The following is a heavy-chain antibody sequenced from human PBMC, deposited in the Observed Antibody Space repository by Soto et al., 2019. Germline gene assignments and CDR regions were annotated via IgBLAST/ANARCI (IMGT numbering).Heavy chain of an antibody. CDR3: ARVYCSGGSCYSAFDY. V-gene: IGHV4-39*07. CDR2: IYYSGST. CDR1: GGSISSSSYY. Sequence: SETLSLTCTVSGGSISSSSYYWGWIRQPPGKGLEWIGSIYYSGSTYYNPSLKSRVTISVDTSKNQFSLKLSSVTAADTAVYYCARVYCSGGSCYSAFDYWSQGTLVTVSS. D-gene: IGHD2-15*01. J-gene: IGHJ4*02.